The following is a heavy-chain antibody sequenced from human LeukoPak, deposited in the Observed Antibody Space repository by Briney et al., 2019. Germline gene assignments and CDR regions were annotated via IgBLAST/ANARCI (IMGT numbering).Heavy chain of an antibody. Sequence: PGGSPRLSCAASGFTFNSYEMNWVRQAPGKGLEWLSYISDNADIIYYADSVKGRFTVSRDNAKNSLYLQMNSLRAEDTAVYYCAKNRGGSYYSGSDYWGQGTLVTLSS. D-gene: IGHD1-26*01. CDR2: ISDNADII. CDR1: GFTFNSYE. J-gene: IGHJ4*02. V-gene: IGHV3-48*03. CDR3: AKNRGGSYYSGSDY.